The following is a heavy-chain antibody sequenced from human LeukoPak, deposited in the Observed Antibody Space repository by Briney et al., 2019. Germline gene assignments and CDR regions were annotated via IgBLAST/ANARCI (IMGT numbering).Heavy chain of an antibody. CDR2: VNLQGST. J-gene: IGHJ4*02. CDR3: AREGGLYRPLDY. CDR1: GGSFSGYY. Sequence: SETLSLTCAVYGGSFSGYYWSWIRQPPGKGLEWIGEVNLQGSTNYNPSLMGRVAISVDKSENHISLQLTSVTAADTAVYYCAREGGLYRPLDYSGQGTLVTVSS. V-gene: IGHV4-34*01.